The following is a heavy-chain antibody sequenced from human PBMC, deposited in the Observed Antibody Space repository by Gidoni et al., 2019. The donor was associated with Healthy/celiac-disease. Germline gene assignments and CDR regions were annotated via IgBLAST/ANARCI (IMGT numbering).Heavy chain of an antibody. D-gene: IGHD6-25*01. V-gene: IGHV3-30-3*01. Sequence: QVQLVESGGGVVQPGRSLRLSCAASGFTFSSYAMHWVRQAPGKGLEWVAVISYDGSNKYYADSVKGRFTISRDNSKNTLYLQMNSLRAEDTAVNYCGYDYWGQGTLVTVSS. CDR2: ISYDGSNK. CDR1: GFTFSSYA. CDR3: GYDY. J-gene: IGHJ4*02.